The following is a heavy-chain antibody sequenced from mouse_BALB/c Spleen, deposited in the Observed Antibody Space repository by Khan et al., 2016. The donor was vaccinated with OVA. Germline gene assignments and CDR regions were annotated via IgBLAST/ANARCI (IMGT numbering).Heavy chain of an antibody. CDR1: GFSLTRYG. Sequence: QVQLKQSGPGLVAPSQSLSITCTVSGFSLTRYGVYWVRQPPGKGLEWLGEIGAGGRTNYNSALMSRLSISKGKSKSQVFLKMNSLQTDDTAIYYCARDKDTEDGMDYWGQGTSVTVSS. V-gene: IGHV2-9*02. CDR3: ARDKDTEDGMDY. J-gene: IGHJ4*01. D-gene: IGHD1-1*01. CDR2: IGAGGRT.